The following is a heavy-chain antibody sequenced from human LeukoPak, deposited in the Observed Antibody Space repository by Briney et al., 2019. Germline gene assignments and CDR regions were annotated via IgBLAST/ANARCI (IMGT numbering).Heavy chain of an antibody. V-gene: IGHV3-20*04. CDR2: INWNGGST. D-gene: IGHD3-3*01. J-gene: IGHJ4*02. CDR1: GFTFDDHG. Sequence: GGSLRLSCSASGFTFDDHGMSWVRQVPGKGLEWVSGINWNGGSTGYADSVKGRFTISRDNAKNTLYLQMNSLRAEDTAVYYCARVAQVLRFLEWLFSFDYWGQGTLVTVSS. CDR3: ARVAQVLRFLEWLFSFDY.